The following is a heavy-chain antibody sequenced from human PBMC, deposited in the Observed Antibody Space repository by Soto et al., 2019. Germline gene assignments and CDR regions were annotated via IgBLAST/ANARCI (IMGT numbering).Heavy chain of an antibody. J-gene: IGHJ4*02. D-gene: IGHD1-26*01. V-gene: IGHV2-5*02. CDR1: VFSLSTTGVG. Sequence: ITLKATGPTLVNPTQTLTLSHRFSVFSLSTTGVGVGWLRQSQVQALEWIALIFWDDDRRYTPSLKSRLTITKANSKNQVVLTMTTMDHVDTATYYCAHRGGSGSYDWGQGTLVTVS. CDR3: AHRGGSGSYD. CDR2: IFWDDDR.